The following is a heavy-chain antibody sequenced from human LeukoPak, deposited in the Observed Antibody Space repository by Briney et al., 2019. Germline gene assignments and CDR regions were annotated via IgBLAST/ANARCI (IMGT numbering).Heavy chain of an antibody. J-gene: IGHJ5*02. CDR3: TALPYCSGGSCYTKWFDP. CDR1: GFTFSNAW. D-gene: IGHD2-15*01. Sequence: GGSLRLSCAASGFTFSNAWMSWVRQAPGKGLEWVGRIKSKTDGGTTDHAAPVKGRFTISRDDSKNTLYLQMNSLKTEDTAVYYCTALPYCSGGSCYTKWFDPWAQGTLVTVSS. V-gene: IGHV3-15*01. CDR2: IKSKTDGGTT.